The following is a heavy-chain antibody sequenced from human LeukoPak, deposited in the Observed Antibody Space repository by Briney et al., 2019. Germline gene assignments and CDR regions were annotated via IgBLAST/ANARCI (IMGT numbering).Heavy chain of an antibody. D-gene: IGHD3-22*01. CDR2: IYSGGST. V-gene: IGHV3-66*02. Sequence: GGSLRLSCAASGFIVSNNYMSWVRQAPGKGLEWVSVIYSGGSTYCADSVKGRFTISRDNSKNTVYLQMNSLRVEDTAVYYCASDSSGYYYFDAFDIWGQGTMVTVSS. CDR3: ASDSSGYYYFDAFDI. CDR1: GFIVSNNY. J-gene: IGHJ3*02.